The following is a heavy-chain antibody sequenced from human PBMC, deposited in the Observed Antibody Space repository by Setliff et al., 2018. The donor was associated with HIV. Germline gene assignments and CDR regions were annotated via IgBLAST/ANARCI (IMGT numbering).Heavy chain of an antibody. D-gene: IGHD3-22*01. CDR2: TYYRSKWYN. J-gene: IGHJ4*02. CDR1: GDSVSRINTA. Sequence: PSQTLSLTCAISGDSVSRINTAWNWIRQSPSRGLEWLGRTYYRSKWYNDYAVSVKSRITINPDTSKNQFSLQLNSVTPEDTAIYYCARDPASSAYYARFDYWGQGTPVTVSS. CDR3: ARDPASSAYYARFDY. V-gene: IGHV6-1*01.